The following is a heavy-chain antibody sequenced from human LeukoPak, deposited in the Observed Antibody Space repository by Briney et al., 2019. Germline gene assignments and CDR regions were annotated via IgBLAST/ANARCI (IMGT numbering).Heavy chain of an antibody. CDR3: ASLNYYDSSGLGY. D-gene: IGHD3-22*01. CDR2: MSAYNGKT. V-gene: IGHV1-18*01. CDR1: GYSFTSYG. Sequence: ASVKVSCKAAGYSFTSYGFNWVRQAPGQGLEWMGWMSAYNGKTNYAHSLQGRVTVTADTSTSTAYMELRSLRSEDTAVYYCASLNYYDSSGLGYWGQGTLVTVSS. J-gene: IGHJ4*02.